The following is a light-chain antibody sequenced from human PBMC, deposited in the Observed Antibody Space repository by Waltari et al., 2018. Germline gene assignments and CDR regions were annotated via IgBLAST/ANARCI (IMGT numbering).Light chain of an antibody. CDR1: STDVAGYDP. V-gene: IGLV2-8*01. J-gene: IGLJ3*02. CDR2: EVT. CDR3: SSYAGGSSLM. Sequence: QSALTQPPSASGSPGQSITISCTGISTDVAGYDPVFWYQQHPGKAPNLFLYEVTKRPSGVPARFSGSKSDNTASLAVSGLQAEDEADYYYSSYAGGSSLMFGGGTKLTVL.